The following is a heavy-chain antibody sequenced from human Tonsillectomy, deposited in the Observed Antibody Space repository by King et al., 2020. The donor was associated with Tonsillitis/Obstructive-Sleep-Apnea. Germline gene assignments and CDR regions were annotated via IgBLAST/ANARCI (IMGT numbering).Heavy chain of an antibody. CDR3: AGDKRGGPHAFDI. CDR1: GFTFSSYW. J-gene: IGHJ3*02. CDR2: IKQDGREK. V-gene: IGHV3-7*04. D-gene: IGHD3-16*01. Sequence: VQLVESGGGLVQPGGSLRLSCAASGFTFSSYWMRWVVQAPGEGLEWVANIKQDGREKYYVDSVKGRVTISRDNAKNSLYLQMNSLRAEDTAVYYCAGDKRGGPHAFDIWGQGTMVTVSS.